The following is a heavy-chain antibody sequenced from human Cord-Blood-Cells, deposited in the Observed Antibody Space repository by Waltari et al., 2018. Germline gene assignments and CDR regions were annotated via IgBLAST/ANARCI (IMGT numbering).Heavy chain of an antibody. CDR3: ARDMVEQQLVLFDY. CDR1: GLTFSSYS. D-gene: IGHD6-13*01. Sequence: EVQLVESGGGLVQPGGSLRLSCAASGLTFSSYSMNWVRQAPGKGLEWVSYISSSSSTIYYADSMKGRFTISRDNAKNSLYLQMNSLRDEDTAVYYCARDMVEQQLVLFDYWGQGTLVTVSS. V-gene: IGHV3-48*02. J-gene: IGHJ4*02. CDR2: ISSSSSTI.